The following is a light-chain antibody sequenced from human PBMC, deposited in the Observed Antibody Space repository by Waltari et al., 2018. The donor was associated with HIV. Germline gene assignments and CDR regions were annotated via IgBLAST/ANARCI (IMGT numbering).Light chain of an antibody. J-gene: IGKJ2*01. CDR3: QQRSSWPPFT. V-gene: IGKV3-11*01. CDR2: DTS. CDR1: QSLSSY. Sequence: EIVLTQSPDTLSLSPGETATLSCRASQSLSSYLAWYQQKPGQAPRLLIYDTSNRATGIPARFSGSGSGTDFTLTISSLEPEDYAVYYCQQRSSWPPFTFGQGTKLEIK.